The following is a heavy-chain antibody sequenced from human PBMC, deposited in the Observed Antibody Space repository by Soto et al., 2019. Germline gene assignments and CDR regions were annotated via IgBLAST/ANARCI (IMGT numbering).Heavy chain of an antibody. V-gene: IGHV4-4*02. CDR2: IYHSGST. CDR1: GGSISSSNC. J-gene: IGHJ6*02. Sequence: QVQLQESGPGLVKPSGTLSLTCAVSGGSISSSNCWSWVRQPPGKGLEWIGEIYHSGSTNFNPSRKSRVIISVDKSKNQFSLKLNSVTAADTAVYYCARVSGSYYYGMDVWGQGTTVTVSS. CDR3: ARVSGSYYYGMDV.